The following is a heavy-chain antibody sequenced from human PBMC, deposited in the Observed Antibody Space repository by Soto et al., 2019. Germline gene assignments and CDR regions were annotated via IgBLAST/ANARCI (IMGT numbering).Heavy chain of an antibody. CDR1: GADINTYS. CDR3: ARDREAGYNFYYGMDV. D-gene: IGHD6-19*01. J-gene: IGHJ6*02. V-gene: IGHV4-4*07. Sequence: LSLTCSVSGADINTYSWTWIRQPAGKGLEWIGRIYTSASINYNPSLRGRVTLSVDTSTNQVSLKLASVTAADTAVYYCARDREAGYNFYYGMDVWGQGTTVTVSS. CDR2: IYTSASI.